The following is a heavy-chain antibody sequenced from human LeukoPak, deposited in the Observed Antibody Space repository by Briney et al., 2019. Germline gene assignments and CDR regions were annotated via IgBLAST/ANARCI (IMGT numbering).Heavy chain of an antibody. D-gene: IGHD5-12*01. CDR1: GGSISSYY. Sequence: SETLSLTCTVSGGSISSYYWSWIRQPPGKGLEWIGYIYYSGSTNYNPSLKSRVTISVDTSRNQFSLKLSSVTAADTAVYYCARDRNSGYDLYYYYGMDVWGQGTTVTVSS. CDR3: ARDRNSGYDLYYYYGMDV. J-gene: IGHJ6*02. CDR2: IYYSGST. V-gene: IGHV4-59*01.